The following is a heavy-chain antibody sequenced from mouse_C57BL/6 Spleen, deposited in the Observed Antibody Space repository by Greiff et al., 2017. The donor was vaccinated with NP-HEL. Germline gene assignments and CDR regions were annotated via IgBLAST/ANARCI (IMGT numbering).Heavy chain of an antibody. Sequence: VQLQQSGAELVRPGASVKLSCTASGFNIKDDYMHWVKQRPEQGLEWIGWIDPENGDTEYASKFQGKATITADTSSNTAYLQLSSLTSEDTAVYYCTTNDYDGYFDYWGQGTTLTVSS. V-gene: IGHV14-4*01. J-gene: IGHJ2*01. CDR2: IDPENGDT. D-gene: IGHD2-4*01. CDR1: GFNIKDDY. CDR3: TTNDYDGYFDY.